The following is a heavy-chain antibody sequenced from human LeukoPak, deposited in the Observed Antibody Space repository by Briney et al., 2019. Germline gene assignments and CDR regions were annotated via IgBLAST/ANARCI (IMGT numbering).Heavy chain of an antibody. D-gene: IGHD4-23*01. CDR3: AKVYGATVVTQSFDY. J-gene: IGHJ4*02. CDR1: GFPFSSYS. CDR2: ISGSGGST. Sequence: GGSRRPSCAASGFPFSSYSMSWVRQPPGKGLEWVSAISGSGGSTYYADSVKGRFTISRDNSKNTLYLQMNSLRAEDTAVYYCAKVYGATVVTQSFDYWGQGTLVTVSS. V-gene: IGHV3-23*01.